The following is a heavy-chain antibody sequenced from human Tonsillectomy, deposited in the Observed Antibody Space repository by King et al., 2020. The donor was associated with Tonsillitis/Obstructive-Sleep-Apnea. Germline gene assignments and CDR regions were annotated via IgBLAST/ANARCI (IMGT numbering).Heavy chain of an antibody. V-gene: IGHV3-53*01. Sequence: VQLVESGGGLIQPGGSLRLSCAASGFTVNNNHMSWVRQAPGKGLEWVSVIFSGGSTYYAVSVKGRFTISRDNYMNTLYLEMNSLRAEDTAVYYCTLYDFWSGYHYYYMDVWGKGTTVTVSS. J-gene: IGHJ6*03. CDR1: GFTVNNNH. CDR2: IFSGGST. D-gene: IGHD3-3*01. CDR3: TLYDFWSGYHYYYMDV.